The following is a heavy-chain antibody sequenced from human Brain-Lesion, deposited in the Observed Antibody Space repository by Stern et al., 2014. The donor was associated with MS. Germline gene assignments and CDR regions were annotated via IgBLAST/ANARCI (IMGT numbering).Heavy chain of an antibody. V-gene: IGHV4-39*01. J-gene: IGHJ4*02. CDR3: ARHDSVPRPSQLYSARDRGPGYFDY. Sequence: QLQLQESGPGLVKPSETLSLTCTVSGGSISSSTYYWAWIRQPPGKGLEWIGNIYYSGFTYYNPSLKSRVTISVDMSKNQFSLKLSSVTAADTAIYYCARHDSVPRPSQLYSARDRGPGYFDYWGQGTQVTVSS. CDR1: GGSISSSTYY. D-gene: IGHD1-26*01. CDR2: IYYSGFT.